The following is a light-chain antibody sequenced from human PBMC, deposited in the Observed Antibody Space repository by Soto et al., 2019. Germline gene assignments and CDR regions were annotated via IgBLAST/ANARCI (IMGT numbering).Light chain of an antibody. CDR2: LGGSGSF. Sequence: QLVLTQSSSASASLGSSVKLTCTLSSGHSSYIIAWHQQQPGKAPRYLMKLGGSGSFNKGSGVPDRFSGSSSGADRYLTICPLQFEDEADYYCETWDSNTRVFGGGTKVTVL. J-gene: IGLJ3*02. CDR1: SGHSSYI. V-gene: IGLV4-60*02. CDR3: ETWDSNTRV.